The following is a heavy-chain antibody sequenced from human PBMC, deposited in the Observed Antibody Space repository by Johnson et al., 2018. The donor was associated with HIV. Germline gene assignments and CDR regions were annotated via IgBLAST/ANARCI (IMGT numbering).Heavy chain of an antibody. J-gene: IGHJ3*02. Sequence: VQLVESGGGVVQPGGSLRLSCEASGFTFDDYGMTWVRQPPGKGLEWVSGISWNSGSIGYADSVKGRFTISRDNSKNSLYLQMNSLRAEDTAVYYCARRTVVTPGAFDIWGQGTMVTVSS. V-gene: IGHV3-20*04. CDR3: ARRTVVTPGAFDI. CDR1: GFTFDDYG. CDR2: ISWNSGSI. D-gene: IGHD4-23*01.